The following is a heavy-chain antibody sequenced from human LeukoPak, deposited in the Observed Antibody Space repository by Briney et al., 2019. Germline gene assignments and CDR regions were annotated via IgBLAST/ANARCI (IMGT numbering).Heavy chain of an antibody. D-gene: IGHD5-12*01. J-gene: IGHJ4*02. CDR2: IRTNTYSDAT. Sequence: GGSLRLSCAASGCIFSGSAMHWVRQASGKGVEWVGRIRTNTYSDATAYAESVKGRFTISRDDSKNTAYLQMNSLKTEDTAVYYCPSFNRGYDIVWGQGTLVTVSS. CDR3: PSFNRGYDIV. V-gene: IGHV3-73*01. CDR1: GCIFSGSA.